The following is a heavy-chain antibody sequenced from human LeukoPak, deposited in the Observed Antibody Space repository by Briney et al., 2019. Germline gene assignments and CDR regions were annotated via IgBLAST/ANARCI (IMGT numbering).Heavy chain of an antibody. CDR2: ISWNSGSI. V-gene: IGHV3-9*01. CDR1: GFTFSSYA. Sequence: GGSLRLSCAASGFTFSSYAMHWVRQAPGKGLEWVSGISWNSGSIGYADSVKGRFTISRDNAKNSLYLQMNSLRAEDTALYYCAKDAKYYYYMDVWGKGTTVTVSS. CDR3: AKDAKYYYYMDV. J-gene: IGHJ6*03.